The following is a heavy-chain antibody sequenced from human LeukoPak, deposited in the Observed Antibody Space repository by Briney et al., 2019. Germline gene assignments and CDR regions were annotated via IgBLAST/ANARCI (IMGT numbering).Heavy chain of an antibody. CDR2: ISSSSSYI. J-gene: IGHJ4*02. Sequence: KPGGSLRLSCAASGFTFSSYSMNWVRQAPGKGLEWVSSISSSSSYIYYADSVKGRFTISRDNAKNSLYLQMNSLRAEDTAVYYCAREPTGDHVAGFDYWGQGTLVTVSS. CDR3: AREPTGDHVAGFDY. CDR1: GFTFSSYS. V-gene: IGHV3-21*01. D-gene: IGHD6-19*01.